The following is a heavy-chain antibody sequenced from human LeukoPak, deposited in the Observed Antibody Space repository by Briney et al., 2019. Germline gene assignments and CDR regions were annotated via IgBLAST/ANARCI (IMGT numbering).Heavy chain of an antibody. V-gene: IGHV1-8*01. CDR1: GYTFINYD. Sequence: ASVKVSCKASGYTFINYDINWVRQATGQGLEWMGWMNPNSGNIGYAQKFQGRVTISSDTSISTAYMEMRNLRSDDTAVYYCARHGYSYGFDYWGQGTLVTVSS. J-gene: IGHJ4*02. D-gene: IGHD5-18*01. CDR2: MNPNSGNI. CDR3: ARHGYSYGFDY.